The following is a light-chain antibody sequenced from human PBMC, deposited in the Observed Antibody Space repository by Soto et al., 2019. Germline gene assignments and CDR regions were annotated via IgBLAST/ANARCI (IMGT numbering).Light chain of an antibody. V-gene: IGKV3-15*01. CDR1: QNVNNR. Sequence: EIVMTQSPAMLSVSLGERATLSCRASQNVNNRLAWYQQKAGQPPRLLIYGASTRATGIPARFSGSGSGTEFTLTISSLQSEDFAVYYCQHFNSWPLLFGQGTKVE. CDR3: QHFNSWPLL. J-gene: IGKJ1*01. CDR2: GAS.